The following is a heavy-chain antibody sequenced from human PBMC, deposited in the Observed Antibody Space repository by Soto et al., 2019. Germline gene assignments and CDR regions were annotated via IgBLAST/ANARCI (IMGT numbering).Heavy chain of an antibody. CDR1: GFTFSKYA. Sequence: GGSLRLSCAASGFTFSKYAMHWVRQARGTGLEWVAVISNDGSNPYYADSVKGRFTISRDNSKNTLYLQMNSLREEDTAVYSCARTGYDRSGYFVEYYFDYWGQGTLVTVSS. D-gene: IGHD3-22*01. V-gene: IGHV3-30-3*01. J-gene: IGHJ4*02. CDR2: ISNDGSNP. CDR3: ARTGYDRSGYFVEYYFDY.